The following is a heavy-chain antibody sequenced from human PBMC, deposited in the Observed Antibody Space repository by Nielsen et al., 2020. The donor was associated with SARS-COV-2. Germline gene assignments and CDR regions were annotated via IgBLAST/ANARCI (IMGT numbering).Heavy chain of an antibody. Sequence: GGSLRLSCAASGFPFSSYWMHWVRQAPGKGLVWVSRIDNDGSTTNYADSVKGRFTISRDNAKNMLYLQMNSLRAEDTAVYYCARDSGGYYDSWSGYLYNWGLGTLVTVSS. J-gene: IGHJ4*02. CDR2: IDNDGSTT. CDR3: ARDSGGYYDSWSGYLYN. V-gene: IGHV3-74*01. CDR1: GFPFSSYW. D-gene: IGHD3-3*01.